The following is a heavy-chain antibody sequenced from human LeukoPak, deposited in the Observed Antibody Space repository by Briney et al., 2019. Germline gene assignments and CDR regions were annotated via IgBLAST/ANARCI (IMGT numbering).Heavy chain of an antibody. J-gene: IGHJ4*02. V-gene: IGHV3-23*01. CDR1: GITLSNYG. CDR3: AKRGVVIRVILVGFHKEAYYFDS. D-gene: IGHD3-22*01. Sequence: GGSLRLSCAVSGITLSNYGMSWVRQAPGKGPEWVAGISGSGGSAYYADVVKGRFTISRDNPKNTLYLQMNSLRVEDTAVYFCAKRGVVIRVILVGFHKEAYYFDSWGQGALVTVSS. CDR2: ISGSGGSA.